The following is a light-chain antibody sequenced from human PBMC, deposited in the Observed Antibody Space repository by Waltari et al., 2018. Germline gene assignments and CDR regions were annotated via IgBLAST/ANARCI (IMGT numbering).Light chain of an antibody. CDR2: AVS. CDR3: SSYAGSSKGV. Sequence: QSALTQPASVSGSPGQSITISCTGTSSDVGNYKRVSWYQQHPGKDPKLMIYAVSKRPSGVSDRFSCSKSGDMASLTISGLQPEDEAEYFCSSYAGSSKGVFGGGTKVTVL. CDR1: SSDVGNYKR. V-gene: IGLV2-23*02. J-gene: IGLJ2*01.